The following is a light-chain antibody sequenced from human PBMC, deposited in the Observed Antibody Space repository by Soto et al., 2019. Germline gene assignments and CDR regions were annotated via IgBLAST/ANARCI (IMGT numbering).Light chain of an antibody. J-gene: IGKJ1*01. CDR1: QGVRSY. CDR3: HQVYTYPRT. V-gene: IGKV1-9*01. Sequence: IQLTQSPSSLSASVGDRVTITCRASQGVRSYLAWFQQRPGKAPKLLIFGASTLQNGVPARFSGGGFGTEVTLTTTSLQSEDFATYYCHQVYTYPRTFGLGTKVEIK. CDR2: GAS.